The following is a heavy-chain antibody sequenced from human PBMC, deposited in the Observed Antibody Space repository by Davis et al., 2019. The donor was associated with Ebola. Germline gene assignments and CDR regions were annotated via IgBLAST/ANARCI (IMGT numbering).Heavy chain of an antibody. CDR2: INTGSNYI. CDR1: GFTFSTYS. V-gene: IGHV3-21*01. J-gene: IGHJ4*03. CDR3: ARMYSGSPEGGDY. D-gene: IGHD1-26*01. Sequence: GESLKTSCAASGFTFSTYSMSWVRQAPGKGLEWVASINTGSNYIFYADSVKGRFTISRDNAKNSLLLQMNSLGDEDTAVYYCARMYSGSPEGGDYWGQGTLVIVSS.